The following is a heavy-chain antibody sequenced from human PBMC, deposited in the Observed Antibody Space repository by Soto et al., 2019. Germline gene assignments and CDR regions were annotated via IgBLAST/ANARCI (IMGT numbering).Heavy chain of an antibody. Sequence: EVQLAESGGGLVQPGGSLRLSCAASGFTFSSHWMHWVRQAPGKGLVWVSRIIGDGNEITYADSVKGRFTISRDNAKNTVILQINSLRAEDTAVYYCVSRHVRGNDRHFDYWGQGNLVTVSS. D-gene: IGHD3-16*02. V-gene: IGHV3-74*01. J-gene: IGHJ4*02. CDR2: IIGDGNEI. CDR1: GFTFSSHW. CDR3: VSRHVRGNDRHFDY.